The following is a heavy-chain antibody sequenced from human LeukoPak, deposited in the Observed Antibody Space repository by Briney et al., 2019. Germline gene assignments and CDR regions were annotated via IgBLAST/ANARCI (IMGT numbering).Heavy chain of an antibody. CDR2: ISGSGGST. CDR3: ARERVRASYDFWSGYYERYYYYGMDV. D-gene: IGHD3-3*01. Sequence: PGGSLRLSCAASGFTFSSYAMSWVRQAPGKGLEWVSAISGSGGSTYYAASVKGRFTISRDNSKNTLYLQMNSLRAEDTAVYYCARERVRASYDFWSGYYERYYYYGMDVWGQGTTVTVSS. V-gene: IGHV3-23*01. CDR1: GFTFSSYA. J-gene: IGHJ6*02.